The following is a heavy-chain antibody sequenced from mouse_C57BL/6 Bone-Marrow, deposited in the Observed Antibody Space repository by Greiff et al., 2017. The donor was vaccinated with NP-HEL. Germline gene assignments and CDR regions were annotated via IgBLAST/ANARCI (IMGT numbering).Heavy chain of an antibody. D-gene: IGHD1-1*01. CDR2: IYPGSGNT. Sequence: QVQLKESGAELVRPGASVKLSCKASGYTFTDYYINWVKQRPGQGLEWIARIYPGSGNTYYNEKFKGKATLTAEKSSSTAYMQLSSLTSEDSAVYFCARGLIGSGYFDYWGQGTTLTVSS. CDR3: ARGLIGSGYFDY. CDR1: GYTFTDYY. J-gene: IGHJ2*01. V-gene: IGHV1-76*01.